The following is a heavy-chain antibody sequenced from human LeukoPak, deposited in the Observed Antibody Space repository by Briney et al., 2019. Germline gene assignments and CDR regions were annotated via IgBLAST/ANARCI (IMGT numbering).Heavy chain of an antibody. J-gene: IGHJ4*02. Sequence: PGGSLRLSCAASGFIFSDYYMSWIRQAPGKGLEWVSYISSRGSTMYYTDSVKGRFTISRDNAKDSLYLQMNSLRAEDTAVYYCARDPGSGYEEHFDYWGQGTLVTVSS. CDR2: ISSRGSTM. V-gene: IGHV3-11*01. CDR3: ARDPGSGYEEHFDY. CDR1: GFIFSDYY. D-gene: IGHD5-12*01.